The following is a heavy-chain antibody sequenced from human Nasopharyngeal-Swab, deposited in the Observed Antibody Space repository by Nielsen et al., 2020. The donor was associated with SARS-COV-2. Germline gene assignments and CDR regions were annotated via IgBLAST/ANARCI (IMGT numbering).Heavy chain of an antibody. V-gene: IGHV3-48*02. CDR1: GFTFSSYS. J-gene: IGHJ4*02. CDR3: AREPIPDPVGATILDRGFDY. CDR2: ISSSSSTI. Sequence: GESLKISCAASGFTFSSYSMNWVRQAPGKGLEWVSYISSSSSTIYYADSVKGRFTISRDNAKNSLYLQMNSLRDEDTAVYYCAREPIPDPVGATILDRGFDYWGQGTLVTVSS. D-gene: IGHD1-26*01.